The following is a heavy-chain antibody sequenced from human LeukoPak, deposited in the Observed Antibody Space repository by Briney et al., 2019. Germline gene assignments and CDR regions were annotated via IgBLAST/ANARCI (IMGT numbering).Heavy chain of an antibody. CDR3: ARSPLWFGELSAFPFDY. CDR2: IYPGDSDT. CDR1: GYSFTSYW. V-gene: IGHV5-51*01. Sequence: GESLKISCKGSGYSFTSYWIGWVRQMPGKGLEWMGIIYPGDSDTRYSPSFQGQVTISADKSISTAYLQWSSLKASDTAVYYCARSPLWFGELSAFPFDYWGQGTLVTVSS. D-gene: IGHD3-10*01. J-gene: IGHJ4*02.